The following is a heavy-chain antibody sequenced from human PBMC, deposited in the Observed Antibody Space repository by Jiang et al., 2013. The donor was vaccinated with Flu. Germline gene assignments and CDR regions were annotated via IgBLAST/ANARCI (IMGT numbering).Heavy chain of an antibody. J-gene: IGHJ3*02. CDR3: ARGRYYYGLFDI. V-gene: IGHV4-59*01. CDR1: GGSISSYY. Sequence: GSGLVKPSETLSLTCTVSGGSISSYYWSWIRQPPGKGLEWIGYIYYSGSTNQNPSLKSRVTISVATSKNQFSLKLNFVTAADTAVYYCARGRYYYGLFDIWGQGTMVTVSS. D-gene: IGHD3-10*01. CDR2: IYYSGST.